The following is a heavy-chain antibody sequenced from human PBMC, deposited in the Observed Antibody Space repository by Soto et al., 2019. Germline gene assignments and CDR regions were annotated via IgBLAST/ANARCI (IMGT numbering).Heavy chain of an antibody. J-gene: IGHJ6*03. CDR2: ISGSGGST. V-gene: IGHV3-23*01. D-gene: IGHD3-3*01. Sequence: EVQLLESGGGLVQTGGSLRLSCAASGFTFSSYAMSWVRQAPGKGLEWVSAISGSGGSTYYADSVKGRFTISRDNSKNTLYLQMNSLRAEDTAVYYCAKGKRDYDFWSGNYYYYMDVWGKGTTVTVSS. CDR3: AKGKRDYDFWSGNYYYYMDV. CDR1: GFTFSSYA.